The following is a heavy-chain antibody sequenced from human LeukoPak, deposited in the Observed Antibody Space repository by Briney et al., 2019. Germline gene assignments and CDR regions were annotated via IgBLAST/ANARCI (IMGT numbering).Heavy chain of an antibody. CDR1: GGSISSYY. CDR2: IYYSGST. D-gene: IGHD3-3*01. J-gene: IGHJ4*02. Sequence: SETLSLTCTVSGGSISSYYWNWIRQPPGKGLEWIGYIYYSGSTNYNPSLKSRVTISVDTSKNQFSLKLSSVTAADTAVYYCARVEWRGYYYFDYWGQGTLVTVSS. V-gene: IGHV4-59*01. CDR3: ARVEWRGYYYFDY.